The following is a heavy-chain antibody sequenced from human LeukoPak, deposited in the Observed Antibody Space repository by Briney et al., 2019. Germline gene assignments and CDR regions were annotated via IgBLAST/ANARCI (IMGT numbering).Heavy chain of an antibody. D-gene: IGHD2-15*01. CDR2: IYYSGST. J-gene: IGHJ4*02. Sequence: SETLSLTCTDSGGSISSYYWSWIRQPPGKGLEWIGYIYYSGSTNYNPSPKSRVTISVDTSKNQFSLKLSSVTAADTAVYYCARRFVVALDYWGQGTLVTVSS. CDR1: GGSISSYY. V-gene: IGHV4-59*08. CDR3: ARRFVVALDY.